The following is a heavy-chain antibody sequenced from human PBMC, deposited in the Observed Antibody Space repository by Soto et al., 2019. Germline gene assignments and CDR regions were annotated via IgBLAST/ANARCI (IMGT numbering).Heavy chain of an antibody. D-gene: IGHD2-8*02. CDR1: GYTFTSYG. CDR2: MNPNSGNT. Sequence: ASVKVSCKASGYTFTSYGINWVRQATGQGFEWMGRMNPNSGNTGYAQKFQGRVTMTRDTSITTAYMELSSLRSEDTAVYYCARDKLTGGFDYWGQGTLVTVSS. J-gene: IGHJ4*02. V-gene: IGHV1-8*02. CDR3: ARDKLTGGFDY.